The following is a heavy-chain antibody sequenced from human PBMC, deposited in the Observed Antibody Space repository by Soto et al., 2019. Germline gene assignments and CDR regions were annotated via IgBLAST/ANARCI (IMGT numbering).Heavy chain of an antibody. CDR3: ATGVIWIGYFTVDS. V-gene: IGHV1-69*01. D-gene: IGHD3-3*01. CDR1: GGSFGNSA. Sequence: QVLLVQSGAEVKKPGSSVKISCKASGGSFGNSAINWVRQTPGQGLEWLGGFIPVYRTLNYAQKFQGRVKLTADESTGTAYMTLSSLASNDTAVYYCATGVIWIGYFTVDSWGQGTRVTVSS. CDR2: FIPVYRTL. J-gene: IGHJ4*02.